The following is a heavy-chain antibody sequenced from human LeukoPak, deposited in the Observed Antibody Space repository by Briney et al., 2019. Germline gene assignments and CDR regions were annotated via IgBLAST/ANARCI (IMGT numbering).Heavy chain of an antibody. V-gene: IGHV3-64*01. Sequence: HPGGSLRPSYAAYGFTLSRYAMHWVRQAPRKGLGRDSTISYNGDGTDYANSVKGRFTISRDNSKNTLSLQVGSLRPEDMAVYYCARGHFWSGYSYQDYYYYMDVWGKGTTVTVSS. CDR1: GFTLSRYA. CDR2: ISYNGDGT. J-gene: IGHJ6*03. D-gene: IGHD3-3*02. CDR3: ARGHFWSGYSYQDYYYYMDV.